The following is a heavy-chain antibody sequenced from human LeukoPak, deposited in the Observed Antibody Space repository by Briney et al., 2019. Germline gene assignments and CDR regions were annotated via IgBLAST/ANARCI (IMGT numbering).Heavy chain of an antibody. J-gene: IGHJ6*03. CDR2: INHSGST. D-gene: IGHD3-10*01. CDR1: GGSFSGYY. V-gene: IGHV4-34*01. CDR3: ARGVVVLWFREATYYMDV. Sequence: NPSETLSLTCAVYGGSFSGYYWSWIRQPPGKGLEWIGEINHSGSTNYNPSLKSRVTISVDTSKNQFSLKLSSVTAADTAVYYCARGVVVLWFREATYYMDVWGKGTTVTVSS.